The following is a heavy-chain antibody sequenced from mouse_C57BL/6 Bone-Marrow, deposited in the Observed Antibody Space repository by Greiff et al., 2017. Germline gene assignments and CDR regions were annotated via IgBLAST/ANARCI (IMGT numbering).Heavy chain of an antibody. Sequence: EVHLVESGGGLVQPGGSLSLSCAASGFTFTDYYMSWVRQPPGKALEWLGFIRNKANGYTTEYSASVKGRFTISRDNSQSILYLQMNALRAEDSATYYCARLYYGNYGGFAYWGQGTLVTVSA. V-gene: IGHV7-3*01. CDR3: ARLYYGNYGGFAY. D-gene: IGHD2-1*01. CDR2: IRNKANGYTT. CDR1: GFTFTDYY. J-gene: IGHJ3*01.